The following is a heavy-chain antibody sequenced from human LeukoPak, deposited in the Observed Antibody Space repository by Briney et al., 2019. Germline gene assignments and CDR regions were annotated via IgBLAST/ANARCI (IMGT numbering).Heavy chain of an antibody. CDR1: EFTFSNYG. CDR3: AKEQGSGSYFDY. V-gene: IGHV3-30*02. Sequence: GGSLRLSCAASEFTFSNYGMHWVRRAPGKGLEWVAFIQYDGSNKFYGNSVKGRFTISRDTSKNTLYLQMNSLRAEDTAVYYCAKEQGSGSYFDYWGQGTLVTVSS. CDR2: IQYDGSNK. D-gene: IGHD3-10*01. J-gene: IGHJ4*02.